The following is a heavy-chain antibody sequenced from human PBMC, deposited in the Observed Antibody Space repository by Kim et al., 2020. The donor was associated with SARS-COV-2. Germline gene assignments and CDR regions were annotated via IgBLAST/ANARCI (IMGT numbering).Heavy chain of an antibody. Sequence: GGSLRLSCAASGFTFSSYGMSWVRQAPGKGLEWVANINQDGSEKYYVDSVKGRFTISRDNAKNSLYLQMNSLRAEDTAVYYCAREKRIAAARIRSMDVWGEGTTVTVSS. V-gene: IGHV3-7*01. D-gene: IGHD6-13*01. CDR3: AREKRIAAARIRSMDV. CDR1: GFTFSSYG. CDR2: INQDGSEK. J-gene: IGHJ6*02.